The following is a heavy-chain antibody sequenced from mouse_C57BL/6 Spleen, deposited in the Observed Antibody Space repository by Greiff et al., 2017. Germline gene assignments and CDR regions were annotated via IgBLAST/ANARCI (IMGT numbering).Heavy chain of an antibody. D-gene: IGHD1-1*01. CDR1: GYTFTSYG. V-gene: IGHV1-81*01. CDR3: ARRIGDYYGSSYGYFDV. Sequence: QVQLQQSGAELARPGASVKLSCKASGYTFTSYGISWVKQRTGQGLEWIGEIYPRSGNTYYNEKFKGKATRTADKSSSTAYMELRSLTSEDSAVYFCARRIGDYYGSSYGYFDVWGTGTTVTVSS. CDR2: IYPRSGNT. J-gene: IGHJ1*03.